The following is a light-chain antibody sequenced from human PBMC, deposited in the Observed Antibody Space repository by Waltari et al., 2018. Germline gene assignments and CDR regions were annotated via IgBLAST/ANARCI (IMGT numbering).Light chain of an antibody. J-gene: IGKJ1*01. CDR2: WAS. V-gene: IGKV4-1*01. CDR1: LVVLSNSNNINY. CDR3: QQYLGRPST. Sequence: DIVMSQSPDSSAVCLGERAAITCRVSLVVLSNSNNINYLTWYQQRPGQPPKLHSYWASTRRSVVPDRFSGSGSRTEFPLRVSGVRADDLAVYCCQQYLGRPSTFGQGTKVEIK.